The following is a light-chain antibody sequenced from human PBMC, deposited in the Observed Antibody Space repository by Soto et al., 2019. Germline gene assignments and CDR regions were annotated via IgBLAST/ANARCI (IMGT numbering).Light chain of an antibody. CDR2: GTS. V-gene: IGKV3-20*01. Sequence: EIVLTQSPGTLSLSPGERATLSCRASQSVSSNYLAWYQQKPGQAPRLLIYGTSGRATGIPDRFSGSGSGTDFTLNISRLAPEDYAVYYCQQFGSSSITFGQGTRLEIK. CDR1: QSVSSNY. CDR3: QQFGSSSIT. J-gene: IGKJ5*01.